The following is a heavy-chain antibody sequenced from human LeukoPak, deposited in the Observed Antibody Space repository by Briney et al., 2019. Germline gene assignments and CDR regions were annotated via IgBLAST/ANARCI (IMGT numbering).Heavy chain of an antibody. V-gene: IGHV3-21*06. D-gene: IGHD3-22*01. J-gene: IGHJ4*02. CDR3: ARSLVITYYFDY. CDR1: GIPFSSYS. CDR2: ISSSSTYI. Sequence: GSLRLSCAVSGIPFSSYSMNWVRQAPGKGLEWVSSISSSSTYIYYAVSVKGRFTISRDNAKNSLYLQMNSLRAEDAAVYYCARSLVITYYFDYWGQGTLVTVSP.